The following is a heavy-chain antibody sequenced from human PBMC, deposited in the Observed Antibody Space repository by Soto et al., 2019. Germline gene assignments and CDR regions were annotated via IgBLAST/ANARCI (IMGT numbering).Heavy chain of an antibody. Sequence: SETLSVTCAVYGGSFSGYYWRWIRQPPGKGLEWIGEINHSGSTNYNPSLKSRVTISVGTSKNQFSLKLSSVTAADTAVYYCARVGRLMVRGVIIYYYYYYGMDVWGQGTAVT. CDR3: ARVGRLMVRGVIIYYYYYYGMDV. D-gene: IGHD3-10*01. V-gene: IGHV4-34*01. J-gene: IGHJ6*02. CDR1: GGSFSGYY. CDR2: INHSGST.